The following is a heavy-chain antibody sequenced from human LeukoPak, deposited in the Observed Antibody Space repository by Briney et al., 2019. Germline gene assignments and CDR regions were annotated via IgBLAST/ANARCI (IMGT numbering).Heavy chain of an antibody. J-gene: IGHJ4*02. CDR3: ARQPGGYSGPFDY. V-gene: IGHV4-59*08. D-gene: IGHD5-12*01. Sequence: SETLSLTCTVSGGSISSSYWSWIRQPPGKGLDWIGYIDNSGSANYNPSLKSRVTMSVDTSKNQFSLKLSSMTAADTAVYYCARQPGGYSGPFDYWGQGTLVTVSS. CDR2: IDNSGSA. CDR1: GGSISSSY.